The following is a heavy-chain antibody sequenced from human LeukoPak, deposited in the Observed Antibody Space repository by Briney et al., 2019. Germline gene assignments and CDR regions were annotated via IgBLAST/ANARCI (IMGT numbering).Heavy chain of an antibody. Sequence: GESLKISCTGSGYTFTNYWIDWVRQMPGKGLEWMGIIYPGDSDTRYSPSFQGQVTISADKSISTAYLQWSSLKASDTAIYYCARTYSNSLFDYWGQGTLVTVSS. V-gene: IGHV5-51*01. CDR1: GYTFTNYW. CDR2: IYPGDSDT. CDR3: ARTYSNSLFDY. D-gene: IGHD6-13*01. J-gene: IGHJ4*02.